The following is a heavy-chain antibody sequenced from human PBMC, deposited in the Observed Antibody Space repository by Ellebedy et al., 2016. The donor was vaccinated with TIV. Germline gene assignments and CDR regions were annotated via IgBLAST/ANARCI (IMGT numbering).Heavy chain of an antibody. CDR2: INHSGST. J-gene: IGHJ6*02. Sequence: SETLSLTXAVYGGSFSGYYWSWIRQPPGKGLEWIGEINHSGSTNYNPSLKSRVTISVDTSKNQFSLKLSSVTAADTAVYYCASCYDFWSGYGMDAWGQGTTVTVSS. CDR3: ASCYDFWSGYGMDA. V-gene: IGHV4-34*01. CDR1: GGSFSGYY. D-gene: IGHD3-3*01.